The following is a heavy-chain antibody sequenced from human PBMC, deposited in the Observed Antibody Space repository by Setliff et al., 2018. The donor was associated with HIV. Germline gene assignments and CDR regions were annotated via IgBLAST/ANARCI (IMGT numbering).Heavy chain of an antibody. J-gene: IGHJ6*03. CDR2: LRPSGNT. CDR3: ARHGAFYYYYYMDV. Sequence: PSETLSLTCTVSGGPFSSSSYYWGWIRQPPGKGLEWIGRLRPSGNTYYNPSLKSRVTISVDTSKNQFSLNLSSVTAADTAVYYCARHGAFYYYYYMDVWGKGTTVTVSS. V-gene: IGHV4-39*01. CDR1: GGPFSSSSYY.